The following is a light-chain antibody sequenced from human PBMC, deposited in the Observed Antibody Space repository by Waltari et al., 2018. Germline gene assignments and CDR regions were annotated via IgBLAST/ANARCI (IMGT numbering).Light chain of an antibody. CDR2: KAS. Sequence: DIQMTQSPSTLSASVGGRVTITCRASQNIKNWVTWYQQKPGNAPKLLIYKASTLENGVPSRFSGSGFGTEFTLTISSLQPDDSATYYCQQYATSWSFGQGTKVEIK. V-gene: IGKV1-5*03. J-gene: IGKJ1*01. CDR3: QQYATSWS. CDR1: QNIKNW.